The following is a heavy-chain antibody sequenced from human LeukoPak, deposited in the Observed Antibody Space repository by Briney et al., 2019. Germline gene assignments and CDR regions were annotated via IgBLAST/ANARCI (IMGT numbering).Heavy chain of an antibody. CDR3: ARDLRITIFGVVPEAFDI. V-gene: IGHV3-74*01. J-gene: IGHJ3*02. Sequence: PGRSLRLSCAASGFTFSSYWMHWVRQAPGKGLVWVSRINSDGSSTSYADSVKGRFTISRDNAKNTLYLQMNSLRAEDTAVYYCARDLRITIFGVVPEAFDIWGQGTMVTVSS. CDR1: GFTFSSYW. D-gene: IGHD3-3*01. CDR2: INSDGSST.